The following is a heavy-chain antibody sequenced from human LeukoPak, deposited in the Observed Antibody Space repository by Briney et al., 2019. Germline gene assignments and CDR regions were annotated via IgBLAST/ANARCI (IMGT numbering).Heavy chain of an antibody. CDR1: GFIFNSYG. CDR2: IWYAESST. V-gene: IGHV3-33*06. D-gene: IGHD5-18*01. Sequence: GGSLRLSCAASGFIFNSYGIHWVRQAPGKGLEWVAVIWYAESSTFYTDSVKGRFTISRDNSKNILYLQMHNVRAEDTAVYYCAKDSRYTYGDLDYWGQGTLVTVSS. CDR3: AKDSRYTYGDLDY. J-gene: IGHJ4*02.